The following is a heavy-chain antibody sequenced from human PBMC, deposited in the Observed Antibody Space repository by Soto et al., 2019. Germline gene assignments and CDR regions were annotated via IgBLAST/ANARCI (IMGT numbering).Heavy chain of an antibody. CDR1: GGTFSSYT. J-gene: IGHJ4*02. D-gene: IGHD6-13*01. CDR3: ASGLRYSSSWYY. Sequence: QVQLVQSGAEVKKPGSSVKVSCKASGGTFSSYTISWVRQAPGQGLEWMGRIITILGIANYAQKFQGRVTITADKSTSTADLELSSLRSEDTAVYYCASGLRYSSSWYYWGQGTLVTVSS. V-gene: IGHV1-69*02. CDR2: IITILGIA.